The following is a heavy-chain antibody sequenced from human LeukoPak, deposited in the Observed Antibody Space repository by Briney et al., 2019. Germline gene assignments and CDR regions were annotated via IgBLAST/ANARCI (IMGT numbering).Heavy chain of an antibody. CDR2: IYHSGST. CDR1: GGSISSSNW. J-gene: IGHJ5*02. V-gene: IGHV4-4*02. D-gene: IGHD4-11*01. Sequence: SETLSLTCAVSGGSISSSNWWSWDRQPPGKGLEWIGEIYHSGSTNYNPSLKSRVTISVDKSKNQFSLKLSSVTAADTAVYYCARVGYSIPPNNWFDPWGQGTLVTVSS. CDR3: ARVGYSIPPNNWFDP.